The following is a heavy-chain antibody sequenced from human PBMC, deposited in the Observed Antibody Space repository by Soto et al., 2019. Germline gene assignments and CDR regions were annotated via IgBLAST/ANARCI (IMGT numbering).Heavy chain of an antibody. CDR1: GGSFSGYY. D-gene: IGHD4-17*01. J-gene: IGHJ4*02. Sequence: QVQLQQWGAGLLKPSETLSLTCAVYGGSFSGYYWSWICQPPGKGLEWIGEINHSGSTNYNPSLKSRVTISVDTSKNQFSLKLRSVTAADTAVYYCARGRRTTVTIDYWGQGTLVTVSS. CDR2: INHSGST. CDR3: ARGRRTTVTIDY. V-gene: IGHV4-34*01.